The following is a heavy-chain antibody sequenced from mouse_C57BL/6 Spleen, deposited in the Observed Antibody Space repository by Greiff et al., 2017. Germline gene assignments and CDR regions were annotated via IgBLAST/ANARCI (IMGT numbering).Heavy chain of an antibody. J-gene: IGHJ2*01. CDR2: ISSGGDYI. CDR3: TRALYYGSSPFDY. CDR1: GFTFSSYA. Sequence: DVMLVESGEGLVKPGGSLKLSCAASGFTFSSYAMSWVRQTPEKRLEWVAYISSGGDYIYYADTVKGRFTISRDNARNTLYLQMSSLKSEDTAMYYCTRALYYGSSPFDYWGQGTTLTVSS. D-gene: IGHD1-1*01. V-gene: IGHV5-9-1*02.